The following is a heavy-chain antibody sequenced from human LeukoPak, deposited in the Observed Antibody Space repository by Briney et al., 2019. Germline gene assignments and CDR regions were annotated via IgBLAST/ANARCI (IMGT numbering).Heavy chain of an antibody. CDR1: GGSISSYY. D-gene: IGHD4-17*01. Sequence: SETLSLTCTVSGGSISSYYWSWIRQPPGKGLEWIGYIYYSGSTNYNPSLKSRVTISVDTSKNQFSLKLSSVTAADTAVYYCARVPYGRYMDVWGKGTTVTISS. V-gene: IGHV4-59*01. J-gene: IGHJ6*03. CDR2: IYYSGST. CDR3: ARVPYGRYMDV.